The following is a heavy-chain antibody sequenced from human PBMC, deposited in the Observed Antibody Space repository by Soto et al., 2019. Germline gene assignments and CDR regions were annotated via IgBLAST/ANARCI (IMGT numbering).Heavy chain of an antibody. CDR3: TVGEYYDSSGYPTHGAFDI. CDR1: GFTLGDYA. CDR2: IRSKAYGGTT. D-gene: IGHD3-22*01. Sequence: PGGSLRLSCTASGFTLGDYAMSWFRQAPGKGLEWVGFIRSKAYGGTTEYAASVKCRFTISRDYSKSIAYLQMNSLKTEYTAVYYCTVGEYYDSSGYPTHGAFDIWGQGTMVTVSS. J-gene: IGHJ3*02. V-gene: IGHV3-49*03.